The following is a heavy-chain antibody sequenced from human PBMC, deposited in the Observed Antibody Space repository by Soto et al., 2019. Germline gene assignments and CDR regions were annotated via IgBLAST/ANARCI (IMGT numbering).Heavy chain of an antibody. CDR3: TVVEMATKDDY. CDR1: GFTFSSYG. CDR2: ISYDGSNK. J-gene: IGHJ4*02. D-gene: IGHD5-12*01. Sequence: PGGSLRLSXAASGFTFSSYGMHWVRQAPGKGLEWVAVISYDGSNKYYADSVKGRFTISRDNSKNTLYLQMNSLRAEDTAVYYCTVVEMATKDDYWGQGTLVTVS. V-gene: IGHV3-30*03.